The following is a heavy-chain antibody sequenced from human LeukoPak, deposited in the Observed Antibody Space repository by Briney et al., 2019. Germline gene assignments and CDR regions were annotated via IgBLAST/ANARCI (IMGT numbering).Heavy chain of an antibody. CDR3: ASASSSWYYIAY. Sequence: GGSLRLSCAASGFTFSSYAMSWVRQAPGKGLEWVSAISGSGGSTYYADSVKGRFTISRDNARNSLYLQMNSLRAEDTAVYYCASASSSWYYIAYWGQGILVTVSS. V-gene: IGHV3-23*01. CDR2: ISGSGGST. D-gene: IGHD6-13*01. J-gene: IGHJ4*02. CDR1: GFTFSSYA.